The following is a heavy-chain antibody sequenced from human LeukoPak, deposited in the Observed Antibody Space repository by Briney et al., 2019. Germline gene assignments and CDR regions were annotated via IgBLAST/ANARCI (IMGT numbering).Heavy chain of an antibody. CDR1: GFTFSSYA. J-gene: IGHJ4*02. Sequence: GESLRLSCAASGFTFSSYAMSWVRQAPGKGLEWVSAISGSGGSTYYADSVKGRFTISRDNSKNTLYLQMNSLRAEDTAVYYCAKVALRDCSSTSCYTRGRFDYWGQGTLVTVSS. D-gene: IGHD2-2*02. V-gene: IGHV3-23*01. CDR2: ISGSGGST. CDR3: AKVALRDCSSTSCYTRGRFDY.